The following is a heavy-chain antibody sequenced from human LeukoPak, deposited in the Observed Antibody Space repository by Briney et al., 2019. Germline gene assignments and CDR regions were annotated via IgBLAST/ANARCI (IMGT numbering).Heavy chain of an antibody. Sequence: GGSLRLSCATSGFTFTSHAMTWVRQAPGKGLEWVSGISGTTGRTFYGDSVKGRFTVSRDNSRDTLYLQMNSLRAEDTAVYYCARDHMGYDYWGQGTLVTVSS. CDR2: ISGTTGRT. CDR3: ARDHMGYDY. CDR1: GFTFTSHA. J-gene: IGHJ4*02. V-gene: IGHV3-23*01. D-gene: IGHD1-26*01.